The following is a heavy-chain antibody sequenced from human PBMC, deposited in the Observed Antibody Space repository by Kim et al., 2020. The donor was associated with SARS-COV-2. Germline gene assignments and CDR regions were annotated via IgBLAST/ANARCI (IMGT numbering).Heavy chain of an antibody. D-gene: IGHD6-19*01. Sequence: GGSLRLSCAASAFALSSFAAHWVRQAPGKGLEWLALISYDGGNKYYADSVKGRFTIFRDNSKNTVYLQMNNLRGEDTAVYYCASGSIAVAGPIDDWGRGT. CDR2: ISYDGGNK. CDR1: AFALSSFA. CDR3: ASGSIAVAGPIDD. J-gene: IGHJ4*02. V-gene: IGHV3-30*04.